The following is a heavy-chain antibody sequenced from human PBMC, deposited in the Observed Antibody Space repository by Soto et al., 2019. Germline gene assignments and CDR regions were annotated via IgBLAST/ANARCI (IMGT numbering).Heavy chain of an antibody. V-gene: IGHV4-30-4*01. CDR2: IFPRGAT. CDR1: GVPISGSDCN. CDR3: ARGSAAKRYFDL. D-gene: IGHD5-18*01. Sequence: QVQLEESGPGLVQPSQTLSLMCTVSGVPISGSDCNWSWIRQSPGKGLEWIGYIFPRGATHYNSSLRSRITRSVETSKSQFSLSLTAVTAADTAVYFCARGSAAKRYFDLWGRGTLVTVSS. J-gene: IGHJ2*01.